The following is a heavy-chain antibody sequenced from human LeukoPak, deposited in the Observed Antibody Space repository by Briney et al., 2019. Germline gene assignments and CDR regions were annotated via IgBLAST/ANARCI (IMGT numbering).Heavy chain of an antibody. D-gene: IGHD1-1*01. CDR2: ISYDGSNK. CDR3: ASDRYAMDV. CDR1: GFTFSNYA. V-gene: IGHV3-30-3*01. J-gene: IGHJ6*02. Sequence: PGRSLRLSCAASGFTFSNYAMHWVRQAPDKGLEWVAVISYDGSNKYYADSVKGRFTISRDNSKNTLYVEMNSLRTEDTAVYYCASDRYAMDVWGHGTTVTVSS.